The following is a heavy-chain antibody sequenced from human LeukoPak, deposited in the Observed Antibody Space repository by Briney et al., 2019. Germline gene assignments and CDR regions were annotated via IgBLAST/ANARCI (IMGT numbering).Heavy chain of an antibody. J-gene: IGHJ3*02. CDR1: GGSISSGSYY. CDR2: IYTSGST. V-gene: IGHV4-61*02. CDR3: ASLDRSGYYTGAFDI. D-gene: IGHD3-22*01. Sequence: PSQTLSLTCTVSGGSISSGSYYWSWIRQPAGKGLEWIGRIYTSGSTNYNPSLKSRVTISVDTSKNQFSLKLSSVTAADTAVYYCASLDRSGYYTGAFDIWGQGTMVTVSS.